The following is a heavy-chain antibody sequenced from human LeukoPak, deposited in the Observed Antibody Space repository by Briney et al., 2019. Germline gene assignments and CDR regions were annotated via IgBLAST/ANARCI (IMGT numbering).Heavy chain of an antibody. CDR1: GFTFSSYA. CDR3: TSKYPSALEHY. Sequence: GGSLRLSCAASGFTFSSYAMTWVRQAPGKGLEWVSNIKQDGSEKYYVESVQGRFTISRDNAKNSLFLQMSGLRVEDTAMYYCTSKYPSALEHYWGQGTLVTVSS. D-gene: IGHD2-2*02. J-gene: IGHJ4*02. CDR2: IKQDGSEK. V-gene: IGHV3-7*01.